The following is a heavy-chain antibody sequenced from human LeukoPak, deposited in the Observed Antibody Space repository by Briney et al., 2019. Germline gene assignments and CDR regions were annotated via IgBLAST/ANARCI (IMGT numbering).Heavy chain of an antibody. CDR3: ARDGVDYYDSSGQGE. CDR1: GFTFSSYA. CDR2: ISSSGSTI. V-gene: IGHV3-48*04. D-gene: IGHD3-22*01. Sequence: GGSLRLSCAASGFTFSSYAMSWVRQAPGKGLEWVSYISSSGSTIYYADSVKGRFTISRDNAKNSLYLQMNSLRAEDTAVYYCARDGVDYYDSSGQGEWGQGTLVTVSS. J-gene: IGHJ4*02.